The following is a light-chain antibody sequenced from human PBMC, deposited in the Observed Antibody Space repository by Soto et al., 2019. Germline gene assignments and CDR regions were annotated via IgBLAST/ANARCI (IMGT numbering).Light chain of an antibody. CDR3: QQRSNWLLT. J-gene: IGKJ4*02. CDR2: DAS. Sequence: EIVLTHSPATLSLSPGERATLSCRASQRVSSYLAWYQQKPGQAPRLLIYDASNRATGIPARFSGSGSGTDFTLTISSLEPEDFAVYYCQQRSNWLLTFGGGTKVEIK. V-gene: IGKV3-11*01. CDR1: QRVSSY.